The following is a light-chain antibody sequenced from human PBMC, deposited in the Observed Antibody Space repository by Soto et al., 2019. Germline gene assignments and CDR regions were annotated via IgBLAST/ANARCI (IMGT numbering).Light chain of an antibody. V-gene: IGKV1-5*01. CDR1: QSIVNW. CDR3: QQYNRYSRT. J-gene: IGKJ1*01. CDR2: DAS. Sequence: DIPMTQSPSTLSASVGDRVTITCRASQSIVNWLAWYQQKPGKAPKLLIYDASYLGSGVPSRFSGSGSGTAFTLTISALQPDDFATYYCQQYNRYSRTFCQGTKVEIK.